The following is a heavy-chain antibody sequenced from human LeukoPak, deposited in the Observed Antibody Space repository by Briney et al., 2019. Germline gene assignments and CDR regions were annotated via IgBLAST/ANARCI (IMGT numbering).Heavy chain of an antibody. CDR3: ARGERDLTRPDYYDYYMYV. CDR2: ISPNSGGT. CDR1: GYTFIGYY. Sequence: PRASVKVSCKASGYTFIGYYMHWVRQTLGKGLEWMGWISPNSGGTNYAQKVQGRVTMTRDTSISTAYMELSRLRSDDTAVYYCARGERDLTRPDYYDYYMYVWGKGTTVTVSS. J-gene: IGHJ6*03. V-gene: IGHV1-2*02. D-gene: IGHD1-1*01.